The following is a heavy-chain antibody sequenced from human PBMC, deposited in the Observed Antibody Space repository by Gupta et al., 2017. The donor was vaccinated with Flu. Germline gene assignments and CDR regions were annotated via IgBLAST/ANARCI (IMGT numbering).Heavy chain of an antibody. CDR3: ARDRGRSSSWYGVSYYYYGMDV. CDR1: GFTFSSYG. J-gene: IGHJ6*02. V-gene: IGHV3-33*01. CDR2: IWYDGSNK. D-gene: IGHD6-13*01. Sequence: QVQLVESGGGVVQPGRSLRLSCAASGFTFSSYGMHWVRQAPGKGLEWVAVIWYDGSNKYYADSVKGRFTISRDNSKNTLYLQMNSLRAEDTAVYYCARDRGRSSSWYGVSYYYYGMDVWGQGTTVTVSS.